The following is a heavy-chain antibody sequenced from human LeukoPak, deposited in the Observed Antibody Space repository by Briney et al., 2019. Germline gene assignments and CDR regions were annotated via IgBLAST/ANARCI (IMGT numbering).Heavy chain of an antibody. J-gene: IGHJ4*02. CDR3: ARRLLWFGDLDY. D-gene: IGHD3-10*01. Sequence: GGSLRLSCAASGFTFSSYGMHWVRQAPGKGLEWVAFIRYDGSNKYYADSVKGRFTISRDNAKNSLYLQMNSLRAEDTAVYYCARRLLWFGDLDYWGQGTLVTVSS. CDR2: IRYDGSNK. V-gene: IGHV3-30*02. CDR1: GFTFSSYG.